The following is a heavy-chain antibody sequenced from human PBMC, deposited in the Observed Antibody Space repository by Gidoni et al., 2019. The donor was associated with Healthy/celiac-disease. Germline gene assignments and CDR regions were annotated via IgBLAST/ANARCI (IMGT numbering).Heavy chain of an antibody. D-gene: IGHD3-3*01. CDR1: GFTFRSYA. CDR3: ARDPVNDFWSGYYTDYFDY. V-gene: IGHV3-30-3*01. Sequence: QVQLVESGGGVVQPGRSLRLSCAASGFTFRSYAMHWVRQAPGKGLEWVAVISYDGSNKYYADSVKGRFTISRDNSKNTLYLQMNSLRAEDTAVYYCARDPVNDFWSGYYTDYFDYWGQGTLVTVSS. J-gene: IGHJ4*02. CDR2: ISYDGSNK.